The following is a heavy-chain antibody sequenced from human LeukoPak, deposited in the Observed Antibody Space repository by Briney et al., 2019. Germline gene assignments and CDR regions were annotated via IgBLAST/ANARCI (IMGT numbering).Heavy chain of an antibody. Sequence: PRASLRLSCAASVFTFSSYAMSWVRQAPGKGLEWVSGISVSGGSTYYADSVKARFTISRDNSHNTLYLQMNSLRAEDTAVYYCAKDTTIVIAVALDYWGQGTLVTVSS. CDR3: AKDTTIVIAVALDY. D-gene: IGHD6-19*01. CDR2: ISVSGGST. J-gene: IGHJ4*02. CDR1: VFTFSSYA. V-gene: IGHV3-23*01.